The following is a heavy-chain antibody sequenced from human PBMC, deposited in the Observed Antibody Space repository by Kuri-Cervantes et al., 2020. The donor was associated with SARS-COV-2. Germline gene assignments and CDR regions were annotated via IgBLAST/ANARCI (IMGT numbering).Heavy chain of an antibody. Sequence: GGSLRLSCAASGFTFSSYSMNWVRQAPGKGLEWVSNIGPSGTTKYYADSVKGRFTISRDNAKNSLYLQMNSLRAEDTAVYYCANTLVHWCFDYWGQGTLVTVSS. CDR1: GFTFSSYS. V-gene: IGHV3-48*04. CDR3: ANTLVHWCFDY. CDR2: IGPSGTTK. J-gene: IGHJ4*02. D-gene: IGHD2-8*02.